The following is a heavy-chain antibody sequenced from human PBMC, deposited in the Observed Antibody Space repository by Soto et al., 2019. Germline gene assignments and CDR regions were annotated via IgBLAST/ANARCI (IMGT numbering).Heavy chain of an antibody. D-gene: IGHD3-3*01. Sequence: ASVKVSCKASGYSFTGHYIHWVRQAPGQGLEWMGWINPNSGSTTYAQKFQGRVTMTRDTSISTAYMELSSLRSDDTAVFYCATVAGVVGIWFDPWGQGTLVTVSS. CDR1: GYSFTGHY. CDR2: INPNSGST. V-gene: IGHV1-2*02. CDR3: ATVAGVVGIWFDP. J-gene: IGHJ5*02.